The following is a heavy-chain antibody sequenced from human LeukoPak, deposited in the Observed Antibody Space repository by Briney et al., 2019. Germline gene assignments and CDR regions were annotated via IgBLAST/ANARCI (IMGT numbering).Heavy chain of an antibody. CDR2: FDPEDGKT. Sequence: ASVKVSCKVSGYTLTELSMHWVRQAPGKGLEWMGGFDPEDGKTIYAQKFQGRVTMTEDTSTDTAYMELSSLRSEDTAVCYCRIAAAGNIDYWGQGTLVTVSS. D-gene: IGHD6-13*01. V-gene: IGHV1-24*01. J-gene: IGHJ4*02. CDR3: RIAAAGNIDY. CDR1: GYTLTELS.